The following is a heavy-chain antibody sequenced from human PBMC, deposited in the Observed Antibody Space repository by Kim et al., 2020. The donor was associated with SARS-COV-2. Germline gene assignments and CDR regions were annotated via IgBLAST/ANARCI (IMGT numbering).Heavy chain of an antibody. J-gene: IGHJ4*02. V-gene: IGHV3-9*01. CDR2: ISWNSGSI. CDR3: AKDSSSGWFLVRGRGLDY. CDR1: GFTFDDYA. Sequence: GGSLRLSCAASGFTFDDYAMHWVRQAPGKGLEWVSGISWNSGSIGYADSVKGRFTISRDNAKNSLYLQMNSLRAEDTALYYCAKDSSSGWFLVRGRGLDYWGQGTLVTVSS. D-gene: IGHD6-19*01.